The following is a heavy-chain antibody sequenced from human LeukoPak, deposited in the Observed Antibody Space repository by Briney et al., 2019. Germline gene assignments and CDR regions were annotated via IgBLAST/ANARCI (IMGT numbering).Heavy chain of an antibody. V-gene: IGHV1-18*01. CDR1: GYTFTKYG. J-gene: IGHJ4*02. CDR2: ISAYDGNT. D-gene: IGHD3-22*01. CDR3: ARARGDRSGYYRY. Sequence: ASVKVSCKTSGYTFTKYGISWVRQAPGQGPEWMEWISAYDGNTIYAQKLQDRLTLTTDTSTDTAHMELRSLRSDDTAAYFCARARGDRSGYYRYWGQGTLVTVSS.